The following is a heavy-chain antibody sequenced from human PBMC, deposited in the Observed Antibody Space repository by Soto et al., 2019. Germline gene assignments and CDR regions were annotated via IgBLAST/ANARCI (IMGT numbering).Heavy chain of an antibody. V-gene: IGHV3-48*02. Sequence: DVQLVGSGGGLVQPGGSLRLSCVASGFPFSSYAMHWVRQAPGKGLEWISYINGASNTTLYADSVKGRFTVSSYNAKNSVYLQMSSLRHEETAFYYCARDLSHWGQGMLVTVSP. J-gene: IGHJ4*02. CDR1: GFPFSSYA. CDR2: INGASNTT. CDR3: ARDLSH.